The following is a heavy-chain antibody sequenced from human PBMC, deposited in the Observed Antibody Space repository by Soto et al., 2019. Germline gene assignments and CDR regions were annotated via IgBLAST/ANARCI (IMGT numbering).Heavy chain of an antibody. Sequence: GGSLRLSCAASGFTFSGYWMHWVRQAPGGGLEWLSRISTDGSSTIYADSVKGRFTVSRDNAKNTLYLQMNSLRAEDTAVYYCLSGPHSSASCWGQRTLVTVSS. CDR2: ISTDGSST. CDR3: LSGPHSSASC. J-gene: IGHJ4*02. V-gene: IGHV3-74*01. D-gene: IGHD2-2*01. CDR1: GFTFSGYW.